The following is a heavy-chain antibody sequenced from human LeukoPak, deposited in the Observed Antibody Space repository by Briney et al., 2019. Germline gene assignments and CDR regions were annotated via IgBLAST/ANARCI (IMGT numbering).Heavy chain of an antibody. CDR2: ISGSGGST. D-gene: IGHD4-23*01. Sequence: GGSLRLTCAASGFTFSSYAMNWVRQAPGKGLEWVSTISGSGGSTYYADSVKGRFAISRDNSKNTLYLQMNSLRAEDTAVYYCAKDLGSVVTPPSLDYWGQGTLVTVSS. V-gene: IGHV3-23*01. CDR3: AKDLGSVVTPPSLDY. J-gene: IGHJ4*02. CDR1: GFTFSSYA.